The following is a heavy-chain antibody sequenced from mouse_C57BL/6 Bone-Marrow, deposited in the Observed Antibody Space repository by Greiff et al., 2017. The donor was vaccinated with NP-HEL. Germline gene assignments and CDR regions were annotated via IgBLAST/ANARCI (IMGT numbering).Heavy chain of an antibody. CDR3: ARPGAVVEGFAY. V-gene: IGHV5-17*01. Sequence: EVKLMESGGGLEKPGGSLKLSCAASGFTFSDYGMHWVRQAPEKGLEWVAYISSGSSTIYYADTVKGRFTISRDNAKNTLFLQMTSLRSEDTAMYYCARPGAVVEGFAYWGQGTLVTVSA. CDR2: ISSGSSTI. J-gene: IGHJ3*01. D-gene: IGHD1-1*01. CDR1: GFTFSDYG.